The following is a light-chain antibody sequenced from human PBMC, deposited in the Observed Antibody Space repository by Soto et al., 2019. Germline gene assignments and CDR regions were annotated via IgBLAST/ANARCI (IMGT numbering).Light chain of an antibody. J-gene: IGLJ2*01. Sequence: QSALTQPASVSGSPGQSITIPCTGTRSDVGGYNYVSWYQQHPDKAPKLIIYDVSSRPSGVSDRFSGSKSGNTASLTISGLQAEDEGDYHCTSYSSTSSVVFGGGTKLTVL. CDR2: DVS. CDR3: TSYSSTSSVV. V-gene: IGLV2-14*03. CDR1: RSDVGGYNY.